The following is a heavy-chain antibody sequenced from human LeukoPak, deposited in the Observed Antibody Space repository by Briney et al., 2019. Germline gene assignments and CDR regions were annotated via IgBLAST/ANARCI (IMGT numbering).Heavy chain of an antibody. CDR2: VRYDQSAT. D-gene: IGHD3-3*01. CDR3: VKDQGECPGSRCYLRFLEY. Sequence: GGSLRLSCAASGFNFSFYGMHWVRQAPGKGLEWVTFVRYDQSATVYADSVQGRFAISRDNSKNTVYLQMNSLRVEDTALYFCVKDQGECPGSRCYLRFLEYWGQGTLVIVSS. V-gene: IGHV3-30*02. J-gene: IGHJ4*02. CDR1: GFNFSFYG.